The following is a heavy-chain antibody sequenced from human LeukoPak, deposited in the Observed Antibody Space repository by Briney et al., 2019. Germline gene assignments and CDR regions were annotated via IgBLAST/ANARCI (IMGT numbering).Heavy chain of an antibody. CDR1: AASISNYY. CDR2: ISTSGST. CDR3: ASPRSGYRYTFDY. Sequence: SETLSLTCAVSAASISNYYWSWIRQAPGKGLEWIGYISTSGSTNYNPSLKSRVSISLDTSKNRFSLNLNFVTAADTVVYYCASPRSGYRYTFDYWGQGALVTVSS. J-gene: IGHJ4*02. D-gene: IGHD3-22*01. V-gene: IGHV4-4*09.